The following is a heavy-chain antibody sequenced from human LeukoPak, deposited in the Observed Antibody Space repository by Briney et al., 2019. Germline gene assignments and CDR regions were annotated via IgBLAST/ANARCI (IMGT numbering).Heavy chain of an antibody. Sequence: SETLSLTCTVSGGSISSSTHYWGWIRQPPGRGLEWIASIYYSGSTHYNPSLKSRVTMSVDTSKNQFSLKLTSVTAADTAVYYCASSGYYQIYFDYWGPGTLVTVSS. CDR1: GGSISSSTHY. V-gene: IGHV4-39*07. D-gene: IGHD3-22*01. J-gene: IGHJ4*02. CDR3: ASSGYYQIYFDY. CDR2: IYYSGST.